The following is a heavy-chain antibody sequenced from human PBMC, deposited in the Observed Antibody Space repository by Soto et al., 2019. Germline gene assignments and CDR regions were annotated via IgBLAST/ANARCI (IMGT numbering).Heavy chain of an antibody. CDR2: ISAHNGNT. CDR3: ARGRYGDY. Sequence: QVHLVQSGAEVKKPGASVKVSCKGSGYGFTTYGITWVRQAPGQGLEWMAWISAHNGNTNYAQKAQGRGTVTRDTSTSTAYMELRSLRYDDTAVYYCARGRYGDYWGQGALVTVSS. D-gene: IGHD1-1*01. J-gene: IGHJ4*02. V-gene: IGHV1-18*01. CDR1: GYGFTTYG.